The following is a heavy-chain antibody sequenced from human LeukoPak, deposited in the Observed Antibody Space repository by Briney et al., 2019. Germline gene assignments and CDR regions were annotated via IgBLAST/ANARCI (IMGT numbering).Heavy chain of an antibody. Sequence: SETLSLTCAVSGYSISSGYYWGWIRQPPGKGLEWIGSIYHSGSTYYNPSLKSRVTISVDTSKNQFSLKLSSVTAADTAVYYCARTVRDYNNYIYYYYMDVWGKGTTVTVSS. CDR3: ARTVRDYNNYIYYYYMDV. V-gene: IGHV4-38-2*01. CDR2: IYHSGST. J-gene: IGHJ6*03. D-gene: IGHD4-11*01. CDR1: GYSISSGYY.